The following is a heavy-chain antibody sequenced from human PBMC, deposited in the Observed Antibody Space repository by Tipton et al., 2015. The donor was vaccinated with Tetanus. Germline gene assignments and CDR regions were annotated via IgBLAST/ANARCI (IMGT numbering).Heavy chain of an antibody. V-gene: IGHV1-46*01. CDR2: INPSGGST. D-gene: IGHD2-2*01. CDR1: GYTFTSYY. CDR3: ARDERDQLLHFDY. J-gene: IGHJ4*02. Sequence: QVQLVQSGAEVKKPGASVKVSCKASGYTFTSYYMHWVRQAPGQGLEWMGIINPSGGSTSYAQKFQGRGTMTRDTSTSTVYMELSSRRSEDTAVYYCARDERDQLLHFDYWGQGTLVTVSS.